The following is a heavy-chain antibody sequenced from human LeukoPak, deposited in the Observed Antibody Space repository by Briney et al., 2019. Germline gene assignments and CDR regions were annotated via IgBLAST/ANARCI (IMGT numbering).Heavy chain of an antibody. J-gene: IGHJ4*02. V-gene: IGHV4-4*07. CDR3: ASSYYDILTGYSPLDY. CDR2: IYTSGST. D-gene: IGHD3-9*01. CDR1: GGSISSYY. Sequence: SETLSLTCTVSGGSISSYYWSWIRQPAGKGLEWIGRIYTSGSTNYNPSLKSRVTMSVDTSKNQFPLKLSSVTAADTAVYYCASSYYDILTGYSPLDYWGQGTLVTVSS.